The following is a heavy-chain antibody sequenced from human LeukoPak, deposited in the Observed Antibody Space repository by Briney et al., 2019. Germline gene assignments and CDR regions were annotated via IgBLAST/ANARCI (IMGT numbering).Heavy chain of an antibody. J-gene: IGHJ3*02. D-gene: IGHD6-19*01. V-gene: IGHV1-2*02. CDR2: INPNSGGT. Sequence: ASVKVSCKASGYTFTGYYMHWVRQAPGQGLEWMGWINPNSGGTNYAQKFQGRVTMTRDTSISTAYMELSRLRSDDTAVYYCARDMPAVAGTRDAFDIWGQGTMVTVSS. CDR1: GYTFTGYY. CDR3: ARDMPAVAGTRDAFDI.